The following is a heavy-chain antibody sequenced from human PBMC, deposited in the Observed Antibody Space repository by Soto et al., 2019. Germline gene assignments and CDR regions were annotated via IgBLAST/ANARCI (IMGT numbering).Heavy chain of an antibody. V-gene: IGHV3-23*01. CDR3: ALSAISCSGREYYYGMEA. CDR2: ISGSGGIT. Sequence: EVQLLESGGGLVQPGGSLRLSCAVSGLTFSYFAMSWVRQAPGKGLEWVSAISGSGGITYYADSVKGRFTISGDNSKNTLCRQSNSLRAPDSDGYSGALSAISCSGREYYYGMEAWGQGTRVTVSS. D-gene: IGHD3-10*02. J-gene: IGHJ6*02. CDR1: GLTFSYFA.